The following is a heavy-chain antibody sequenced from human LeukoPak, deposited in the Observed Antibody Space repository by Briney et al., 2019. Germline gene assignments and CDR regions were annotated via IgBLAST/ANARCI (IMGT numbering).Heavy chain of an antibody. J-gene: IGHJ4*02. CDR2: IIPIFGIA. CDR3: TRGRPSSFDY. CDR1: GGTFSSYA. V-gene: IGHV1-69*04. Sequence: ASVKVSCKASGGTFSSYAISWVRQAPGQGLEWMGRIIPIFGIANYAQKFQGRVTITADKSTSTAYMELSSLRSEDTAVYYCTRGRPSSFDYWGQGTPVTVSS.